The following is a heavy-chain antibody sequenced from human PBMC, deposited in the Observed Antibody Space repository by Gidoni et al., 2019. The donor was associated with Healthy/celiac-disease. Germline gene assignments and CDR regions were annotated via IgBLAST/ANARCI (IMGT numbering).Heavy chain of an antibody. Sequence: QLQLQESGPGLVKPSETLSLTCTVSGGSISSSSYYWGWIRPPPGKGLEWIGSIYYSGSTYYNPSLKSRVTISVDTSKNQFSLKLSSVTAADTAVYYGARGISHIFWSGSNWFDPWGQGTLVTVSS. D-gene: IGHD3-3*01. J-gene: IGHJ5*02. V-gene: IGHV4-39*01. CDR3: ARGISHIFWSGSNWFDP. CDR1: GGSISSSSYY. CDR2: IYYSGST.